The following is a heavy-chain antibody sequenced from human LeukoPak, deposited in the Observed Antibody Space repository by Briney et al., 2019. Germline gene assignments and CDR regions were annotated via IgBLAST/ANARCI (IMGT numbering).Heavy chain of an antibody. D-gene: IGHD1-26*01. CDR3: AKKITSGATQDYYYYYGMDV. V-gene: IGHV3-23*01. CDR1: GFTFSSYA. CDR2: ISGSGGST. Sequence: GGSLRLSCAASGFTFSSYAMSWVRQAPGKGLEWVSAISGSGGSTYYADSVKGRFTISRDNSKNTLYLQMNSLRAGDTAVYYCAKKITSGATQDYYYYYGMDVWGQGTTVTVSS. J-gene: IGHJ6*02.